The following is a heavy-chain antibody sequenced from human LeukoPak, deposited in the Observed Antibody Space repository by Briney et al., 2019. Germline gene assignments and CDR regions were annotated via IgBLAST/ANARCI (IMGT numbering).Heavy chain of an antibody. D-gene: IGHD2-15*01. CDR1: GGSISSGSYY. CDR2: IYTSGST. CDR3: ARENCSGGTCYTVGGDWFDP. Sequence: ASQTLSLTCTVSGGSISSGSYYWSWTRQPAGKGLEWIGRIYTSGSTNYNPSLKSRVTISVETAKNQFSLKLSSVTAADTAVYYCARENCSGGTCYTVGGDWFDPWGQGTLVTVSS. J-gene: IGHJ5*02. V-gene: IGHV4-61*02.